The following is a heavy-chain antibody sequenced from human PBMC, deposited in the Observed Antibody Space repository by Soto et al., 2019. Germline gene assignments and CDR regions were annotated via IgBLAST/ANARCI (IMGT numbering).Heavy chain of an antibody. D-gene: IGHD3-16*01. J-gene: IGHJ4*01. V-gene: IGHV4-4*02. CDR1: GGPISSENW. Sequence: LQESGPGLVEPSETLSLTCAVSGGPISSENWWRWVRQAPGEGLEWIGAVYHTGIPNYKPSRSRRVTISFDEAKNQFSLTLTAVDAADSAVYYCARDGGESSYAHDYWGQGLLVTVSS. CDR2: VYHTGIP. CDR3: ARDGGESSYAHDY.